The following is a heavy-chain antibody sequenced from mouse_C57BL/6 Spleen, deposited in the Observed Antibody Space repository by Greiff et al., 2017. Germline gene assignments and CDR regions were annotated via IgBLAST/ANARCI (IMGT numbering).Heavy chain of an antibody. J-gene: IGHJ4*01. V-gene: IGHV1-69*01. CDR3: ARNYGSSLYYAMDY. Sequence: QVQLQQPGAELVMPGASVKLSCKASGYTFTSYWMHWVKQRPGQGLEWIGEIDPSDSYTNYHQKFKGKSTLTVDKSSSTAYMQLSSLTSEDSAVYYCARNYGSSLYYAMDYWGQGTSVTVSS. CDR1: GYTFTSYW. CDR2: IDPSDSYT. D-gene: IGHD1-1*01.